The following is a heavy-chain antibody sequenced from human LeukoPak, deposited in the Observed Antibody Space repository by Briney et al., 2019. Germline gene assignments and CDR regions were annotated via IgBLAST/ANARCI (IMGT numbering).Heavy chain of an antibody. CDR3: ARGHSGWYDY. CDR2: VRYDGTNK. D-gene: IGHD6-19*01. J-gene: IGHJ4*02. Sequence: QSGGSLRLSCAASGFSFSRYDMHWVRQAPGKGLEWVAHVRYDGTNKYYSDSVKGRITISRDRSKNTLYLQMNSLKAEDTAVYYCARGHSGWYDYWGQGTLVTVSS. V-gene: IGHV3-30*02. CDR1: GFSFSRYD.